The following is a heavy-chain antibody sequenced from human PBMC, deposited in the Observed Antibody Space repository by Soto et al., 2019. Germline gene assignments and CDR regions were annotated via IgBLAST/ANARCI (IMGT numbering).Heavy chain of an antibody. CDR2: INHSGST. CDR3: ARGEEAGRDFDY. V-gene: IGHV4-34*01. Sequence: QVQLQQWGAGLLKPSETLSLTCAVYGGSFSGYYWSWIRQPPGKGLEWIGEINHSGSTNYNPSLNSRVTISVDTSKNQFSLKLSSVTAADTAVYYCARGEEAGRDFDYWGQGTLVTVSS. J-gene: IGHJ4*02. CDR1: GGSFSGYY. D-gene: IGHD6-13*01.